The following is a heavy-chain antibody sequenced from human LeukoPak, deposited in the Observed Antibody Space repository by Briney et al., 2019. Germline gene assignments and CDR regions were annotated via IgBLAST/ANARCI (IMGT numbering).Heavy chain of an antibody. D-gene: IGHD6-19*01. J-gene: IGHJ4*02. Sequence: GGSLRLSCAVSGFTFSSYAMTWVRQAPGKGLEWVSGISGSGGSTYYADSVKGRFTISRDNSKNTLYLQMNSLRAEDTAVYYCARGAVAGHRSYYFDYWGQGTLVTVSS. CDR1: GFTFSSYA. CDR2: ISGSGGST. CDR3: ARGAVAGHRSYYFDY. V-gene: IGHV3-23*01.